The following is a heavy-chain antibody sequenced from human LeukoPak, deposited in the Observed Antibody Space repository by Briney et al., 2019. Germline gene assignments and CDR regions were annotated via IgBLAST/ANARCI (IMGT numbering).Heavy chain of an antibody. CDR1: GGSISSYY. J-gene: IGHJ4*02. V-gene: IGHV4-59*08. D-gene: IGHD2-15*01. CDR2: IYDSGST. Sequence: PSETLSLTCTVSGGSISSYYWGWIRQPPGKGLEWIGYIYDSGSTNYNPSLKSRVTISVDTSKNQFSLKLRSVTAADTAVYYCATNARDCTGGTCYNYYFDYWGQGTLVTVSS. CDR3: ATNARDCTGGTCYNYYFDY.